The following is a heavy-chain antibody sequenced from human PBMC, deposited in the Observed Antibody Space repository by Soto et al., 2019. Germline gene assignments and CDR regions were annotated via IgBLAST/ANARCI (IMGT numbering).Heavy chain of an antibody. CDR2: IGTIGDT. J-gene: IGHJ4*02. D-gene: IGHD2-15*01. V-gene: IGHV3-13*01. CDR1: GFTFRSFD. Sequence: EVQLVESGGGLVQPGGSLRLTCAASGFTFRSFDFHWVRQATGKGLEWVATIGTIGDTYYPVSVKGRFTVSRENANSSVCLQMDSLRVGDTAVYFCVRGQEVGAHFFDSWGEGNQVTVSS. CDR3: VRGQEVGAHFFDS.